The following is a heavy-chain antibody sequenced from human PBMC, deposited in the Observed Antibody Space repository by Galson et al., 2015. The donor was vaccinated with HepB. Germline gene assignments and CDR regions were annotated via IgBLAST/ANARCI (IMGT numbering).Heavy chain of an antibody. Sequence: SLRLSCAASGFTFSSYSMNWVRQAPGKGLEWVSPISSSSSYIYYADSVKGRFTISRDNAKNSLYLQMNSLRAEDTAVYYCARVATSHKVVTPTFDYWGQGTLVTVSS. CDR3: ARVATSHKVVTPTFDY. CDR1: GFTFSSYS. CDR2: ISSSSSYI. V-gene: IGHV3-21*01. J-gene: IGHJ4*02. D-gene: IGHD4-23*01.